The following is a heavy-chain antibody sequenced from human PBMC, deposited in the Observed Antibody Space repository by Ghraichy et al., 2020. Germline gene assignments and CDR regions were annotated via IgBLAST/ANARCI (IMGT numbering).Heavy chain of an antibody. CDR1: GYTFTGYY. Sequence: GESLNISCKTSGYTFTGYYMHWVRQAPGQGLEWMGWINPNSGGTNYAQKFQGRVTMTRDTSISSAYMELSRLRSDDTAVYYCARVPLYDSGRYYNEYYFDYWSQGTLVTVSS. CDR2: INPNSGGT. J-gene: IGHJ4*02. V-gene: IGHV1-2*02. CDR3: ARVPLYDSGRYYNEYYFDY. D-gene: IGHD3-10*01.